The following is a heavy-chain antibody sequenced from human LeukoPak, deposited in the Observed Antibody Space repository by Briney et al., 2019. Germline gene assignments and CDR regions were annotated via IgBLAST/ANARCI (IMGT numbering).Heavy chain of an antibody. V-gene: IGHV4-4*07. D-gene: IGHD3-10*01. CDR3: ARETSWGYYGSGSYYEDWFDP. CDR2: IYTSGST. Sequence: SETLSLTCTVSGGSISSYYWSWIRQPAGKGLEWIGRIYTSGSTNYNPSLKSRVTMSVDTSKNQFSLKLSSVTAADTAVYYCARETSWGYYGSGSYYEDWFDPWGQGTLVTVSS. CDR1: GGSISSYY. J-gene: IGHJ5*02.